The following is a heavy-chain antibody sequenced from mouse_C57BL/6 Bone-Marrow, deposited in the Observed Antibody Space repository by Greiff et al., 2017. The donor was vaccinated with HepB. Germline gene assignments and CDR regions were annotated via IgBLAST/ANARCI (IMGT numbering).Heavy chain of an antibody. CDR3: ARSVWAMDY. J-gene: IGHJ4*01. CDR1: GFTFTDYY. Sequence: VQLQQSGGGLVQPGGSLSLSCAASGFTFTDYYMSWVRQPPGKALEWLGFIRNKANGYTTEYSASVKGRFTISRDNSQSILYLQMNALRAEDSATYYCARSVWAMDYWGQGTSVTVSS. CDR2: IRNKANGYTT. V-gene: IGHV7-3*01.